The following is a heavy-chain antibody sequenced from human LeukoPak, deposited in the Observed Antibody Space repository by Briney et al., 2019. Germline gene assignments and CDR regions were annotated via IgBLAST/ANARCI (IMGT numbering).Heavy chain of an antibody. J-gene: IGHJ4*02. Sequence: GGSLRLSCAASEFMFSTYWMSWVRQAPGKGLEWVASMNQDGSETYYVDSVKGRFTISRDNAKNSLFLQMNSLRDEDTAVYYCARDPPGLDVAGFGCWGQGTLVTVSS. V-gene: IGHV3-7*01. CDR1: EFMFSTYW. D-gene: IGHD6-19*01. CDR2: MNQDGSET. CDR3: ARDPPGLDVAGFGC.